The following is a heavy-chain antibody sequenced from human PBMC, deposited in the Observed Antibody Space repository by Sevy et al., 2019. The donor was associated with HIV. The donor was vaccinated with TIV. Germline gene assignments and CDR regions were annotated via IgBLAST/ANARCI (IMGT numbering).Heavy chain of an antibody. CDR1: GFTFSSYS. CDR2: ISSSSSNI. Sequence: GGSLRLSCAASGFTFSSYSMNWVRQAPGKGLEWVSSISSSSSNIYYADSVKGRFTISRDNAKNSLYLQMNSLRAEDTAVYNCARYRSGLGHAFDIWGQGTMVTVSS. D-gene: IGHD1-26*01. J-gene: IGHJ3*02. V-gene: IGHV3-21*01. CDR3: ARYRSGLGHAFDI.